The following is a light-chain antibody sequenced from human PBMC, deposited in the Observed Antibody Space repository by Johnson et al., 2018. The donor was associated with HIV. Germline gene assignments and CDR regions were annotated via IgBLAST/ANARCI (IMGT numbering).Light chain of an antibody. V-gene: IGLV1-51*01. CDR2: DNN. CDR3: GTWDSSLSAGGYV. J-gene: IGLJ1*01. Sequence: QSVLTQPPSVSAAPGQRVTRSYSGSSSNIGNNFVSWFRQLPLRAPKVLIYDNNKRPSGIPDRISGSKSGTSATLGITGLQTGDEADYYCGTWDSSLSAGGYVFGTGTKVTVL. CDR1: SSNIGNNF.